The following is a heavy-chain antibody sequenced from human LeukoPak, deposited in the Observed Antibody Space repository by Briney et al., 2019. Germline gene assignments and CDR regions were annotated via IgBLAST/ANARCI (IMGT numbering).Heavy chain of an antibody. CDR1: GYTFTGYY. J-gene: IGHJ6*03. D-gene: IGHD3-10*01. CDR2: INPNSGGT. Sequence: ASVKVSCKASGYTFTGYYMHWVRQAPGQGLEWMGWINPNSGGTNYAQKFQGRVTMTRDTSISTAYMELSRLRSDDTAVYYCARSQTYGSGSYYSYYYYYMDVWGKGTTVTVSS. V-gene: IGHV1-2*02. CDR3: ARSQTYGSGSYYSYYYYYMDV.